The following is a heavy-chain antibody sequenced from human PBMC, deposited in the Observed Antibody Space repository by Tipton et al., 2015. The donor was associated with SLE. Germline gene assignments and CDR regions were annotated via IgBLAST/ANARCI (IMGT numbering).Heavy chain of an antibody. J-gene: IGHJ3*02. Sequence: TLSLTCTVSGGSISSYYWGWIRQPPGKGLEWIGSIYHSGSTYYNPSLKSRVTISVDTSKNQFSLKLSSVTAADTAVYYCARDRNWATGGAFDIWGQGTMVTVSS. CDR1: GGSISSYY. CDR3: ARDRNWATGGAFDI. CDR2: IYHSGST. D-gene: IGHD7-27*01. V-gene: IGHV4-38-2*02.